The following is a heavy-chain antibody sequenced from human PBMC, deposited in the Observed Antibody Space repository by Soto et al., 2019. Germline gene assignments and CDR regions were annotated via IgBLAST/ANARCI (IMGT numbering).Heavy chain of an antibody. CDR3: AKDYMYSGY. CDR1: GVTFSSYA. J-gene: IGHJ4*02. D-gene: IGHD5-18*01. V-gene: IGHV3-23*01. CDR2: ISGSSDST. Sequence: GGSLRLSSSASGVTFSSYAMSWVRQAPGKGLEWVSVISGSSDSTYYADSVKGRFTISRDNSKNTLYLQMNSLRAEDTAVYYCAKDYMYSGYWGEGTLVPVTS.